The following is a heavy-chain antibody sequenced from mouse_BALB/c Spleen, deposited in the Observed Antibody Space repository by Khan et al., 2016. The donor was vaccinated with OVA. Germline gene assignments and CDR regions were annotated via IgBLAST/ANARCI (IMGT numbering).Heavy chain of an antibody. CDR3: ARAYGYWFFDV. Sequence: QVQLQQSGAELVRPGSSVKISCKASGYAFSSYWMNWVKQRPGQGLEWIGQIYPGDGDTNDNGKFEGKATLTADKSSSTAYMQLSSLTSEDSAVYCCARAYGYWFFDVWGAGTTVTVSS. CDR2: IYPGDGDT. J-gene: IGHJ1*01. CDR1: GYAFSSYW. D-gene: IGHD1-1*01. V-gene: IGHV1-80*01.